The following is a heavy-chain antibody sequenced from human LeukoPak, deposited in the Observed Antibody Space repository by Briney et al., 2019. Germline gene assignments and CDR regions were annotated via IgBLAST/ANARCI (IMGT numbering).Heavy chain of an antibody. D-gene: IGHD4-23*01. J-gene: IGHJ3*02. CDR3: SRDRGLYDYGGLLPRGAFDI. V-gene: IGHV4-4*07. Sequence: PSETLSLTCTVSGGSISGYYWSWIRQPAGKGLEWIGRIYTSVSTNYNPSLKSRVTMSVDTSKKQFSLEVSSVTAADTAVYFCSRDRGLYDYGGLLPRGAFDIWGQGTMVTVSS. CDR1: GGSISGYY. CDR2: IYTSVST.